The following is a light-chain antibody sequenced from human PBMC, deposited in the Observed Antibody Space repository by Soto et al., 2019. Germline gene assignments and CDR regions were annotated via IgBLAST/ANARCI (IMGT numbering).Light chain of an antibody. Sequence: QSVLTQPDSVSGSPGQSVAISCPAASSEIGNYNYVSWYQQRPGKVPKLIIHDVSDRPSGVSDRFSGSKSGNTASLTFSGLRAEDEADYYCSSYTSTSTYVFGTGTKVTVL. CDR2: DVS. CDR1: SSEIGNYNY. V-gene: IGLV2-14*03. J-gene: IGLJ1*01. CDR3: SSYTSTSTYV.